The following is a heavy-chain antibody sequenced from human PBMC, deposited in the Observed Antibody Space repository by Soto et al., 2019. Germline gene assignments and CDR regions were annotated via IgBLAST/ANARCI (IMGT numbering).Heavy chain of an antibody. CDR1: GGTFSSYA. V-gene: IGHV1-69*06. J-gene: IGHJ6*02. CDR2: IIPIFGTA. CDR3: ARKGYCSSTSCYESYYYGMDV. D-gene: IGHD2-2*01. Sequence: ASVKVSCKASGGTFSSYAISWVRQAPGQGLEWMGGIIPIFGTANYAQKFQGRVTITADKSTSTAYMELSSLRSEDTAVYYCARKGYCSSTSCYESYYYGMDVWGQVTTVTVSS.